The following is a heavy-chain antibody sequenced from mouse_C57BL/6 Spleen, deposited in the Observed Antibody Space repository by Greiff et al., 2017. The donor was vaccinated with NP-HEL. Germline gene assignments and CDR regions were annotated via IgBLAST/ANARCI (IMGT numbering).Heavy chain of an antibody. CDR1: GYTFTSYW. CDR2: IYPGSGST. D-gene: IGHD2-2*01. CDR3: ARKGYYGYDDGYAMDY. V-gene: IGHV1-55*01. Sequence: VQLQQPGAELVKPGASVKMSCKASGYTFTSYWITWVKQRPGQGLEWIGDIYPGSGSTNYNEKFKSKATLTVDTSSSTAYMQLSSLTSEDSAVYYCARKGYYGYDDGYAMDYWGQGTSVTVSS. J-gene: IGHJ4*01.